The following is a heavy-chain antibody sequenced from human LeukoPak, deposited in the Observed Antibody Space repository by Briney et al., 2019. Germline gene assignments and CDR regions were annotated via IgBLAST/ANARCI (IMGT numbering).Heavy chain of an antibody. J-gene: IGHJ5*02. CDR1: GFSLTTSGVA. CDR2: IYWDDDK. V-gene: IGHV2-5*02. Sequence: SGPTLVNPTQTLTLTCTFPGFSLTTSGVAVNWIRQPPGKALEWLALIYWDDDKRYSPSLKSRLTITKDTSKNQVVLTVTNMDPVDTATYYCARGEVLTGAFDPWGQGTLVTVSS. D-gene: IGHD2-8*02. CDR3: ARGEVLTGAFDP.